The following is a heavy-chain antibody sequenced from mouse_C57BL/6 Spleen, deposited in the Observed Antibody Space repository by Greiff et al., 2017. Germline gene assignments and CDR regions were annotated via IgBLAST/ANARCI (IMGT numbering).Heavy chain of an antibody. V-gene: IGHV1-81*01. D-gene: IGHD3-3*01. CDR3: ARKGLGYYAMDY. Sequence: QLQQSGAELARPGASVKLSCKASGYTFTSYGISWVKQRTGQGLEWIGEIYPRSGNTYYNEKFKGKATLTADKSSSTAYMELRSLTSEDSAVYFCARKGLGYYAMDYWGQGTSVTVSS. J-gene: IGHJ4*01. CDR2: IYPRSGNT. CDR1: GYTFTSYG.